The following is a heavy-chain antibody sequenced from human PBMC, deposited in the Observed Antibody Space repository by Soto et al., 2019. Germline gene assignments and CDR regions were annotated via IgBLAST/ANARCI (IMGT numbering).Heavy chain of an antibody. J-gene: IGHJ6*02. Sequence: SVKVSCKASGYTFTSYGISWVRQAPGQGLEWMGWISAYNGNTNYAQKLQGRVTMTTDTSTSTAYMELRSLRSDDTAVYYCARIPRYYDFWSGYHGASSDYYYYGMDVWGQGTTVTVSS. D-gene: IGHD3-3*01. CDR2: ISAYNGNT. V-gene: IGHV1-18*01. CDR3: ARIPRYYDFWSGYHGASSDYYYYGMDV. CDR1: GYTFTSYG.